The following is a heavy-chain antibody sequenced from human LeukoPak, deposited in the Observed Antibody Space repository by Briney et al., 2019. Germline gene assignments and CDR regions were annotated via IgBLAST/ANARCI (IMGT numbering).Heavy chain of an antibody. Sequence: PSETLSLTCAVYGGSFSGYYWSWIRQPPGKGLDWIGEINHSGSTNYNPSLKSRVTISVDTSKNQFSLKLSSVTAADTAVYYCARCITMIADDWYFDLWGRGTLVTVSS. J-gene: IGHJ2*01. CDR3: ARCITMIADDWYFDL. CDR1: GGSFSGYY. D-gene: IGHD3-22*01. CDR2: INHSGST. V-gene: IGHV4-34*01.